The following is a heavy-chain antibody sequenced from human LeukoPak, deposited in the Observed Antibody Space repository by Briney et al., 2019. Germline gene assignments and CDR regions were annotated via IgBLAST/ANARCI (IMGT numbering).Heavy chain of an antibody. CDR1: GYTFTNCL. Sequence: ASVKVSCKASGYTFTNCLMHWVRQAPGQGFGWMGKIHPSDGDTNYAQSFQGRVTMTRDSSTTTVYMELSSLRSEDTAVYFCARDLHGGWTWDYWGQGTLVTVSS. CDR2: IHPSDGDT. V-gene: IGHV1-46*01. J-gene: IGHJ4*02. CDR3: ARDLHGGWTWDY. D-gene: IGHD6-19*01.